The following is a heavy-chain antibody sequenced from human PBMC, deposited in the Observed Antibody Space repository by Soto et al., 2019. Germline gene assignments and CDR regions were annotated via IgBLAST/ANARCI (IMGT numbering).Heavy chain of an antibody. CDR1: GYTFTVYA. D-gene: IGHD6-19*01. V-gene: IGHV1-3*01. CDR2: INAGNGNT. J-gene: IGHJ4*02. Sequence: GASVKVSCKASGYTFTVYAMHWVRQAPGQRLEWMGWINAGNGNTKYSQKFQGRVTISRDTSASTAYMELSSLGSEDTAVYYCARAVAVPADFDYWGQGTLVTVSS. CDR3: ARAVAVPADFDY.